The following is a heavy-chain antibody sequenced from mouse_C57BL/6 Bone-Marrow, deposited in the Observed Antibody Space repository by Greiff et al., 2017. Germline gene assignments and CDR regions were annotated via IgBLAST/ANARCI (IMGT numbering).Heavy chain of an antibody. Sequence: EVQLQESGAELVRPGASVKLSCTASGFNITDDYMHWVKQRPGQGLEWIGWIDPANGVTDYASKFQGKATITADTSSNTAYLQLSSLTSEDTAVYYCTSYAPMDYWGQGTSVTVSS. J-gene: IGHJ4*01. CDR2: IDPANGVT. CDR1: GFNITDDY. V-gene: IGHV14-4*01. D-gene: IGHD2-10*02. CDR3: TSYAPMDY.